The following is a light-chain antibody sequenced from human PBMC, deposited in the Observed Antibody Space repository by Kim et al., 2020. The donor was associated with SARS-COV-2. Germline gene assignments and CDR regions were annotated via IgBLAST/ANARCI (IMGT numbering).Light chain of an antibody. Sequence: ATINYKSSQSLLYSPNNKTYLGWYQQKPRQPPKLLIYWASTRESGVPARFSGSGSVTDFTLTISNLQAEDVAVYYCHQYYGIPLTFGGGTKVDIK. J-gene: IGKJ4*01. CDR1: QSLLYSPNNKTY. CDR3: HQYYGIPLT. V-gene: IGKV4-1*01. CDR2: WAS.